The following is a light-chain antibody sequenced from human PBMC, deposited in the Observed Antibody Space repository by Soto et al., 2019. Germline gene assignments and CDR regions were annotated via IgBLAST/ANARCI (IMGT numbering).Light chain of an antibody. V-gene: IGKV1-5*01. Sequence: DIQMTQSPSTLSASVGDGVTITCRASQSISSWLAWYQQKPGKAPKLLIYDASSLESGVPSRFSGSGSGTEFTLTISSLQPDDFATYYCQQSYSTPSTFGQGTKVEIK. CDR3: QQSYSTPST. J-gene: IGKJ1*01. CDR1: QSISSW. CDR2: DAS.